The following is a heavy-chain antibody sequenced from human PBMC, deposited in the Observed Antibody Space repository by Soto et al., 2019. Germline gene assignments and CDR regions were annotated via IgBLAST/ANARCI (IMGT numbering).Heavy chain of an antibody. CDR1: GGPFISYA. CDR2: IIPIFGTA. CDR3: ERYGVIRPEHFDL. V-gene: IGHV1-69*13. Sequence: SVKVSCKASGGPFISYAIIWVRQAPGQGLEWMGGIIPIFGTANYAQKFQGRVTITADESTSTAYMELSSLRSEDTAVYYCERYGVIRPEHFDLWGRGTLVTVSS. D-gene: IGHD2-21*01. J-gene: IGHJ2*01.